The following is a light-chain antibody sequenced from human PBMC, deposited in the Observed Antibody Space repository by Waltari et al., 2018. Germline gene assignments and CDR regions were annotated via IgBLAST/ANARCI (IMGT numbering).Light chain of an antibody. V-gene: IGKV3-11*01. J-gene: IGKJ4*01. CDR2: DAS. Sequence: DIVLTQSPATLSLSPGERATLPCRASQSVSIYLAWYQQKPGQAPRLLIYDASNRATGIPARFSGSGSGTDFTLTISSLEPEDFAVYYCQQRSNWPPLTFGGGTKVEIK. CDR1: QSVSIY. CDR3: QQRSNWPPLT.